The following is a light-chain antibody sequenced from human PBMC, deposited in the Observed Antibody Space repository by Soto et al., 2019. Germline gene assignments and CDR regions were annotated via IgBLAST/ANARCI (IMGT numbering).Light chain of an antibody. Sequence: EIQMTPSPATXSVSVRQGAPPTCRESQTIKRRSLAWYKQKTGNXPXXXIFGAYNRVAGIAARFTGSGYGTEFSLTSRRLQSEDSAVYYCQSYRHSHTFGHGTRLEI. CDR2: GAY. CDR3: QSYRHSHT. CDR1: QTIKRRS. J-gene: IGKJ5*01. V-gene: IGKV3-15*01.